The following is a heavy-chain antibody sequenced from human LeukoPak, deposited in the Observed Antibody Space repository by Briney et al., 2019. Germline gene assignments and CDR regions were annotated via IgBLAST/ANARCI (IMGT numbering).Heavy chain of an antibody. CDR1: GFDFSTYA. J-gene: IGHJ4*02. D-gene: IGHD5-12*01. CDR2: ISTMSNYI. Sequence: GGSLRLSCAASGFDFSTYAINWVRQAPGKGLEWVSSISTMSNYIFYGDSVKGRFTISRDNAKNSVYLQMKSLRPEDTAVYYCSRDRLGGLDYWGQGTLVTVSS. V-gene: IGHV3-21*01. CDR3: SRDRLGGLDY.